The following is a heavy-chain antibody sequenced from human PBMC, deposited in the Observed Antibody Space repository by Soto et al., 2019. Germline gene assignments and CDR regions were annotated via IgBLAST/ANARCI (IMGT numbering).Heavy chain of an antibody. V-gene: IGHV3-73*01. D-gene: IGHD3-22*01. CDR3: TRDPRNYYDSSGSANWFDP. CDR1: GFTFSGSA. Sequence: GSLKISCAASGFTFSGSAMHWVRQASGKGLEWVGRIRSKTNSYATAYAASVKGRFTISRDDSKNTAYLQMNSLKTEDTAVYYCTRDPRNYYDSSGSANWFDPWGQGTLVTVSS. J-gene: IGHJ5*02. CDR2: IRSKTNSYAT.